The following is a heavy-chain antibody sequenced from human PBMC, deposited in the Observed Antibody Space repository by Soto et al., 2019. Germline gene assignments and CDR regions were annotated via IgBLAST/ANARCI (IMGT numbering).Heavy chain of an antibody. CDR1: GFTFSNYG. V-gene: IGHV3-30*03. CDR2: ISYDGDSK. D-gene: IGHD3-9*01. J-gene: IGHJ4*02. CDR3: VTSFDWLIYFGAARFY. Sequence: PGGSLRLSCAASGFTFSNYGMHWVRQAPGKGLEWVAVISYDGDSKYYADSVRGRFTISRDYSKNTLYLQMNSLRPEDTGVYYCVTSFDWLIYFGAARFYWGQGTLVTVSS.